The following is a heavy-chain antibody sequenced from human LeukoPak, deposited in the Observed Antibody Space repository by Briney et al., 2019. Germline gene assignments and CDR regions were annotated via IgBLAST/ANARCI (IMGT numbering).Heavy chain of an antibody. CDR3: ARDLEGITIFGVGIGWFDP. CDR2: INPNSGGT. Sequence: ASVKVSCKASGYTFTGYYMHWVRQAPGQGLEWMGWINPNSGGTNYAQKFQGRVTMTRDTSISTAYMELSRLRSDDTAVYYCARDLEGITIFGVGIGWFDPWGQGTLVTVSS. J-gene: IGHJ5*02. CDR1: GYTFTGYY. D-gene: IGHD3-3*01. V-gene: IGHV1-2*02.